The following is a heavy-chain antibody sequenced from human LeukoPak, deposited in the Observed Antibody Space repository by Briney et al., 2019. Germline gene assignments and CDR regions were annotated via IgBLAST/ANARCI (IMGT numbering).Heavy chain of an antibody. Sequence: PSETLSLTCTVSGDSISSHYWSWIRQPPGKGLEWIGSIYHSGSTYYNPSLKSRVTISVDTSKNQFSLKLSSVTAADTAVYYCARADYSSTWSHDYYYMDVWGKGTTVTVSS. J-gene: IGHJ6*03. V-gene: IGHV4-38-2*02. CDR2: IYHSGST. CDR3: ARADYSSTWSHDYYYMDV. CDR1: GDSISSHY. D-gene: IGHD6-13*01.